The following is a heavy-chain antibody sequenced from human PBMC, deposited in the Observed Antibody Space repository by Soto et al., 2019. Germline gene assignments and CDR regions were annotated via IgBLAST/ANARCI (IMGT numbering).Heavy chain of an antibody. J-gene: IGHJ4*02. CDR2: ISSNGGST. D-gene: IGHD5-12*01. V-gene: IGHV3-64*01. Sequence: EVQLVESGGGLVQPGGSLRLSCAASGFTFSSYAIHWVRQAPGKGLEYVSGISSNGGSTDYANSVKGRFTISRDNSKHTLYLQMGSLRAEDMAVYYCARGGRGYEFDYWGQGTLVTVSS. CDR3: ARGGRGYEFDY. CDR1: GFTFSSYA.